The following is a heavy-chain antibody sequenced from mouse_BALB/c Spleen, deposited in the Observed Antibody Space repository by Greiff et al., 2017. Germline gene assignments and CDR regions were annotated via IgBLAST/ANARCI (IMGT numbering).Heavy chain of an antibody. Sequence: EVKLVESGAELVKPGASVKLSCTASGFNIKDTYMHWVKQRPEQGLEWIGRIDPANGNTKYDPKFQGKATITADTSSNTAYLQLSSLTSEDTAVYYCARYPIYSRDYWGQGTTLTVSS. CDR1: GFNIKDTY. J-gene: IGHJ2*01. CDR2: IDPANGNT. CDR3: ARYPIYSRDY. D-gene: IGHD2-1*01. V-gene: IGHV14-3*02.